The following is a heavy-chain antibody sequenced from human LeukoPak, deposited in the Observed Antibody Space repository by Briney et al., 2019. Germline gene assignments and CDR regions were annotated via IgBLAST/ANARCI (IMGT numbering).Heavy chain of an antibody. V-gene: IGHV3-48*04. CDR2: ISSSSFKI. CDR1: EFTFVRYA. Sequence: GGSLRLSCAASEFTFVRYAMNWVRQAPGKGLEWVSYISSSSFKIGYADSVKGRFTISRDNSKNSLYLQMDSLRVEDMAVYYCVRDPSYGSSWYYYMDVWGKGTTVTVSS. CDR3: VRDPSYGSSWYYYMDV. D-gene: IGHD6-13*01. J-gene: IGHJ6*03.